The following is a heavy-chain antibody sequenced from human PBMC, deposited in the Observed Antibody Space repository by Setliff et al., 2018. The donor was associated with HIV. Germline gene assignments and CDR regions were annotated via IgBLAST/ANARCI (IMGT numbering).Heavy chain of an antibody. CDR3: ARQYYGSGNYYYYMDD. J-gene: IGHJ6*03. D-gene: IGHD3-10*01. CDR2: MFYSGST. Sequence: SETLSLTCTVSGGSITSSSSYWGWIRQPPGKGLEWIGSMFYSGSTSNNPSLKSRVTISVDTSKKQLALKLSSVTAADTAVYYCARQYYGSGNYYYYMDDWGKGTTVTVSS. V-gene: IGHV4-39*01. CDR1: GGSITSSSSY.